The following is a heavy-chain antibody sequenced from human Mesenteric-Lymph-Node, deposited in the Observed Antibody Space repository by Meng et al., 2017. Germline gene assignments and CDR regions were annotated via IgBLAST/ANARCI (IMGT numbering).Heavy chain of an antibody. CDR1: GYSISSTNL. V-gene: IGHV4-28*01. CDR2: IYYSGST. Sequence: QVQLQESSPGLVMPSDTLSLTCAVSGYSISSTNLWGWFRQPPGKGLEWIGYIYYSGSTFYNPSLKSRVTMSVDTSKNQFSLNLNSVTAVDTAVYYCARNVPGTSAYYDWGQGTLVTVSS. J-gene: IGHJ4*02. CDR3: ARNVPGTSAYYD. D-gene: IGHD3-22*01.